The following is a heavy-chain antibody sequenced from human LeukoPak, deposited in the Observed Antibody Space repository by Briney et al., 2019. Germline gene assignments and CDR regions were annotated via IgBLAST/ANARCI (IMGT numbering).Heavy chain of an antibody. CDR1: GGSFSGSY. D-gene: IGHD6-13*01. J-gene: IGHJ1*01. CDR3: ARVAAHSSWYSYFQH. Sequence: SETLSLTCAVYGGSFSGSYWSWIRQPPGKGLEWIGEINHSGSTNYNPSLKSRVTISVDTSKNQFSLKLSSVTAADTAVYYCARVAAHSSWYSYFQHWGQGTLVTVSS. V-gene: IGHV4-34*01. CDR2: INHSGST.